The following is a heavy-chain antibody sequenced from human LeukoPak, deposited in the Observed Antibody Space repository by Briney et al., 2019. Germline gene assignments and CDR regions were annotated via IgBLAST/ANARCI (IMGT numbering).Heavy chain of an antibody. V-gene: IGHV3-23*01. CDR2: ITGSTRTT. Sequence: SGGSLRLSCAASGFPFSAYGMSWVRQAPGEGLEWVSSITGSTRTTYYADSVKGRFTISRDNSKNTLYLQMNSLRAEDTAVYYCARDSSGGSGSLFDYWGQGTLVTVSS. D-gene: IGHD3-10*01. CDR1: GFPFSAYG. J-gene: IGHJ4*02. CDR3: ARDSSGGSGSLFDY.